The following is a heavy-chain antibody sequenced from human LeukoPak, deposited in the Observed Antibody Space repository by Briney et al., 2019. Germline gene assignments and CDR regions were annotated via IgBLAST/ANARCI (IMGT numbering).Heavy chain of an antibody. CDR1: GFTFSMSA. D-gene: IGHD6-13*01. Sequence: GGSLRLSCATSGFTFSMSAMHWVCLAPGKGLDWVAVISFDGGNKFYADSVKGRFSISRDNSKNTLYLQMNSLGLDDTAVYFCARGRAGIAAAGFDYWGQGTLVTVSS. V-gene: IGHV3-30-3*01. CDR2: ISFDGGNK. J-gene: IGHJ4*02. CDR3: ARGRAGIAAAGFDY.